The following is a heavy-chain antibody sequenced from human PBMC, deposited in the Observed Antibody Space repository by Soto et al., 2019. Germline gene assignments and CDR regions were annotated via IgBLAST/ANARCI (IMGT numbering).Heavy chain of an antibody. J-gene: IGHJ4*02. CDR2: ISGSGGTT. Sequence: TGGSLRLCCAASGFTFSSYAMSWVRQAPGKGLEWVSLISGSGGTTLYADSVKGRFTISRDNSKNTLYLQMNSLRAEDAAVYYFAGVLLSCSGGSCYSGSAYWGQGILVTVSS. V-gene: IGHV3-23*01. CDR3: AGVLLSCSGGSCYSGSAY. CDR1: GFTFSSYA. D-gene: IGHD2-15*01.